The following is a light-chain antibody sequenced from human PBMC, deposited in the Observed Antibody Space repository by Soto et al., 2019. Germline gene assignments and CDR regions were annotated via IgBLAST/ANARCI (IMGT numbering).Light chain of an antibody. CDR2: HVS. CDR3: CSYTGSDTYV. V-gene: IGLV2-11*01. CDR1: SSDVDNYNY. J-gene: IGLJ1*01. Sequence: QSVLTQPASVSGSPGQSITISCTGTSSDVDNYNYVSWYQQHPGKAPKLMIYHVSKRPSGVPDRFSGSKSGNTASLTISGLQGEDEADYYCCSYTGSDTYVFGTGTKVTVL.